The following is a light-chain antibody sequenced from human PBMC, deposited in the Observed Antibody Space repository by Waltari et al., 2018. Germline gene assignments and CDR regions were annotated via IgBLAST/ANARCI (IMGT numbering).Light chain of an antibody. CDR2: AAS. CDR3: QQSYMTPRT. CDR1: QTISSY. J-gene: IGKJ1*01. V-gene: IGKV1-39*01. Sequence: DIQMTQSPPSLSASVGDGVTITCRASQTISSYLNWYQEKRGKAPKLLISAASRLQSGVPSRFNASGFGTDFTLTISSLHPEDFAIYYCQQSYMTPRTFGQGTKVEIK.